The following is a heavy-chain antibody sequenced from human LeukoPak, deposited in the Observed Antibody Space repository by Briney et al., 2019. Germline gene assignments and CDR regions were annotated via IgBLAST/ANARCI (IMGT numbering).Heavy chain of an antibody. CDR3: ARSSGGY. D-gene: IGHD6-25*01. CDR2: INHSGST. CDR1: GGSFSGYY. J-gene: IGHJ4*02. Sequence: KPSETLSLTCAVYGGSFSGYYWSWIRQPPGKGLEWIWEINHSGSTNYNPSLKSRVTISVDTSKNQFSLKLSSVTAADTAVHYCARSSGGYWGQGTLVTVSS. V-gene: IGHV4-34*01.